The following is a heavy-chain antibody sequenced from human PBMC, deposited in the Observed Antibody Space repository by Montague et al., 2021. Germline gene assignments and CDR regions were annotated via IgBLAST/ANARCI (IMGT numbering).Heavy chain of an antibody. D-gene: IGHD3/OR15-3a*01. CDR3: ARLTFAIGDTPEVFDI. J-gene: IGHJ3*02. CDR1: GGSISRRPYY. Sequence: SETLSLTCSVSGGSISRRPYYWAWIRQPPGKGLEWIATISYNGSPYSDPALKSRVTISVDTSKNQLSLRLTSVTATDTAVYYCARLTFAIGDTPEVFDIWGQGTTVTVSS. V-gene: IGHV4-39*01. CDR2: ISYNGSP.